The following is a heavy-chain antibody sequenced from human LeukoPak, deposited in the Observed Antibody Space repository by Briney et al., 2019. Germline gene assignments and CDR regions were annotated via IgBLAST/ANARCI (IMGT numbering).Heavy chain of an antibody. CDR1: GGSMSNYY. Sequence: PSETLSLTCTVSGGSMSNYYWTWIRQPAGKGLEWIGRIYTSGRTNYNPSLKSRVTMSLDTSKNQFSLKLSSVTAADTAVYYCARGRYDFWSGYYPTSNNWFDPWGQGTLVTVSS. V-gene: IGHV4-4*07. D-gene: IGHD3-3*01. CDR2: IYTSGRT. CDR3: ARGRYDFWSGYYPTSNNWFDP. J-gene: IGHJ5*02.